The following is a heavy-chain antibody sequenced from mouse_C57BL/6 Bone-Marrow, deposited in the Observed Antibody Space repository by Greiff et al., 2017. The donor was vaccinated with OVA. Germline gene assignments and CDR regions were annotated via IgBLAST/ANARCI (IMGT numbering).Heavy chain of an antibody. J-gene: IGHJ4*01. CDR2: IHPNSGST. V-gene: IGHV1-64*01. D-gene: IGHD1-1*01. Sequence: QVQLQQPGAELVKPGASVKLSCKASGYTFTSYWMHWVKQRPGQGLEWIGMIHPNSGSTNYNEKFKSKATLTVDKSSSTAYMQLSSLTSEDAAVYYCARRGPPTVVATRYAMDYWGQGTSVTVSS. CDR1: GYTFTSYW. CDR3: ARRGPPTVVATRYAMDY.